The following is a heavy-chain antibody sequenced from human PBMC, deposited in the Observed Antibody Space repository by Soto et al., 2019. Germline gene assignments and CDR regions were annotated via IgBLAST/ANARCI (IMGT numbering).Heavy chain of an antibody. D-gene: IGHD6-19*01. CDR3: ARDGSNQWLVRGDYYYYYYMDV. J-gene: IGHJ6*03. CDR1: GFTFSSYG. Sequence: GGSLRLSCAASGFTFSSYGMHWVRQAPGKGLEWVAVIWYDGSNKYYADSVKGRFTISRDNSKNTLYLQMNSLRAEDTAVYYCARDGSNQWLVRGDYYYYYYMDVWGKGTTVTVSS. V-gene: IGHV3-33*01. CDR2: IWYDGSNK.